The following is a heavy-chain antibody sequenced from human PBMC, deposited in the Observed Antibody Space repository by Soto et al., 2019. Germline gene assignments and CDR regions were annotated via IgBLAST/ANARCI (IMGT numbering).Heavy chain of an antibody. CDR1: GYTFTNYY. D-gene: IGHD1-26*01. CDR2: INPSGGST. J-gene: IGHJ4*02. CDR3: ASDGSKVGATQDDY. V-gene: IGHV1-46*03. Sequence: QVQLVQSGAEVKKPGASVKVSCKASGYTFTNYYMHWVRQAPGQGLEWMGIINPSGGSTSYAQKFQGRVTMTRDKSTSTVYMELSSLRSEDTAVYYCASDGSKVGATQDDYWGQGTLVTVFS.